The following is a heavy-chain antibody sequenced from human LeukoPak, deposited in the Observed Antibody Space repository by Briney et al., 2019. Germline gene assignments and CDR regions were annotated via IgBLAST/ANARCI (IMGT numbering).Heavy chain of an antibody. CDR3: ARDPRLGYFDY. J-gene: IGHJ4*02. CDR1: GFTFSSYS. CDR2: ISSSSSTI. Sequence: GGSLRLSCAVSGFTFSSYSMNWVRQAPGKGLEWVSYISSSSSTIYYADSVKGRFTISRDNAKNSLYLQMNSLRAEDTAVYYCARDPRLGYFDYWGQGTLVTVSS. V-gene: IGHV3-48*01. D-gene: IGHD2-21*01.